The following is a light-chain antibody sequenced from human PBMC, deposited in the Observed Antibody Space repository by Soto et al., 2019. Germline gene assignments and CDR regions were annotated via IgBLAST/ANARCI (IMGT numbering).Light chain of an antibody. Sequence: NVLTQSPGTLSLSPGERATLSCSASQSLIGNYLAWYQQKPGQAPRVLIYRASIRATGISDRFSGSGSGTDFTLTISRLEPEDFAVYYCQHYGASPWTFGQGTKVDIK. J-gene: IGKJ1*01. CDR2: RAS. CDR1: QSLIGNY. CDR3: QHYGASPWT. V-gene: IGKV3-20*01.